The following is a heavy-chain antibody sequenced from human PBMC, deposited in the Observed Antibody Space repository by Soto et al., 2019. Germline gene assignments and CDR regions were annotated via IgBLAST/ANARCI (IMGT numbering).Heavy chain of an antibody. CDR2: INPNSGDT. D-gene: IGHD3-22*01. CDR3: ARDRRYYDSSGYSSANYYAMDV. Sequence: ASVKVSCKASRYTFTAYYIHWVRQAPGQGLEWMGWINPNSGDTNYAQKFQGRVTMTRDTSLTTAYMELSRLRSDDTAMYYCARDRRYYDSSGYSSANYYAMDVWGQGTTVTVS. V-gene: IGHV1-2*02. J-gene: IGHJ6*02. CDR1: RYTFTAYY.